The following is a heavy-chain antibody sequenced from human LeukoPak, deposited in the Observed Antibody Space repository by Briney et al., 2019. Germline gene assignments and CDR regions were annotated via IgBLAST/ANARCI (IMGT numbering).Heavy chain of an antibody. J-gene: IGHJ4*02. D-gene: IGHD5-18*01. CDR3: AREKDRGYSYGIDY. Sequence: PSQTLSLTCTVSGGSISSGGYYWSWIRQHPGKGLEWIGYIYYSGSTHYNPSLKSRVTISVDTSQNQFSLKLSSVTAADTAVYYCAREKDRGYSYGIDYWGQGTLVTVSS. CDR2: IYYSGST. CDR1: GGSISSGGYY. V-gene: IGHV4-31*03.